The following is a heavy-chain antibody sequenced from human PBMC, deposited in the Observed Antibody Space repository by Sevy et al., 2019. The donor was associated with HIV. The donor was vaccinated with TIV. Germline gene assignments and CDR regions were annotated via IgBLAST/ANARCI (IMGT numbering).Heavy chain of an antibody. D-gene: IGHD3-22*01. Sequence: GGSLRLSCAASGITFKNYAMNWVRQAPGKGLNWVSSIFGSGGTTYYADSVRGRFTISRDTSKNTLFLQMNSLRTEDTALYCCAGGRFDSSGSFDAFDIWGQGTMVTVSS. V-gene: IGHV3-23*01. CDR3: AGGRFDSSGSFDAFDI. J-gene: IGHJ3*02. CDR2: IFGSGGTT. CDR1: GITFKNYA.